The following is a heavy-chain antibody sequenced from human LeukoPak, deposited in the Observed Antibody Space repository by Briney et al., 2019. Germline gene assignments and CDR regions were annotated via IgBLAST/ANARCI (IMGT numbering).Heavy chain of an antibody. CDR1: GASVSDGNYY. J-gene: IGHJ4*02. CDR2: MFYSEST. D-gene: IGHD5-18*01. Sequence: SETLSLTCSVSGASVSDGNYYWSWIRQPPGKGLEWIGYMFYSESTKYNPSLKSRVTISVDKSKNQFSLHMSSVTAADTAVYYCARVHPNIGYSYSRYWFDYWGQGTLVTVSS. V-gene: IGHV4-61*01. CDR3: ARVHPNIGYSYSRYWFDY.